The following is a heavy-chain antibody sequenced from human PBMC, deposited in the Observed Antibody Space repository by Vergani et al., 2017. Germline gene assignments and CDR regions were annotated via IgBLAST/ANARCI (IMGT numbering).Heavy chain of an antibody. V-gene: IGHV5-51*01. CDR1: GYSFTSYW. CDR3: ARDGDCDFWSGGWGYYYYYMDV. CDR2: IYPGDSDT. Sequence: EVQLVQSGAEVKKPGESLKISCKGSGYSFTSYWIGWVRQMPGKGLEWMGIIYPGDSDTRYSPAFQGQVTISADKSISTAYLQWSGVKASDTAVYYCARDGDCDFWSGGWGYYYYYMDVWGKGTTVTVSS. J-gene: IGHJ6*03. D-gene: IGHD3-3*01.